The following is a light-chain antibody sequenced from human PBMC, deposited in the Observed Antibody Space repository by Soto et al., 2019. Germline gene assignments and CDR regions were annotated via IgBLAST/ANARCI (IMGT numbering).Light chain of an antibody. J-gene: IGKJ4*01. V-gene: IGKV3-20*01. CDR3: QQYGSPPT. CDR1: QSVSSSY. Sequence: EIVLAQSPGTLSLSTGERATLSCRASQSVSSSYLAWYQQKPGQAPRLLIYGASSRATGIPDRFSGSGSGTDFTLTISRLEPEDFAVYYCQQYGSPPTFGGGTKV. CDR2: GAS.